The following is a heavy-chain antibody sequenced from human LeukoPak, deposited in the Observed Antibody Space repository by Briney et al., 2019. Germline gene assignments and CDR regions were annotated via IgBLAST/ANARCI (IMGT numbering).Heavy chain of an antibody. CDR1: GYTFTSYG. D-gene: IGHD2-2*03. J-gene: IGHJ4*02. CDR2: ISAYNGNT. V-gene: IGHV1-18*01. CDR3: ARQSLGLPGYCSSTSCYYFDY. Sequence: GASVKVSCKASGYTFTSYGISWVRQAPGQGLEWMGWISAYNGNTNYAQKLQGRVTMTTDTSTSTAYMELRSLRSDDTAVYCCARQSLGLPGYCSSTSCYYFDYWGQGTLVTVSS.